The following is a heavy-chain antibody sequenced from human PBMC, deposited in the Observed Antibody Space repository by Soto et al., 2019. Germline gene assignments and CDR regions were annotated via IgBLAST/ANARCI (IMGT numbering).Heavy chain of an antibody. Sequence: SVKVSYKASGGTFSSYAISWVRQAPGQGLEWMGGIIPIFGTANYAQKFQGRVTITADESTSTAYMELSSLRSEDTAVYYCARTPPDDYSNYFSYWGQGTLVTVSS. D-gene: IGHD4-4*01. V-gene: IGHV1-69*13. CDR2: IIPIFGTA. J-gene: IGHJ4*02. CDR3: ARTPPDDYSNYFSY. CDR1: GGTFSSYA.